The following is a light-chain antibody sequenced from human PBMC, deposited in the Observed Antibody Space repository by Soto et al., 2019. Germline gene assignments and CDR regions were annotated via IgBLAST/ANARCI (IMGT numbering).Light chain of an antibody. Sequence: QSVLTQPPSASGSPGQSVTISCTGTSSDVGDYNYVSWYQQHPGKAPKLMIYEVSERPSGVPDRFSGSKSGNTASLTVSGLQAEDEADYYCTSYAGSNNFEVFGGGTKLTVL. CDR3: TSYAGSNNFEV. V-gene: IGLV2-8*01. J-gene: IGLJ2*01. CDR1: SSDVGDYNY. CDR2: EVS.